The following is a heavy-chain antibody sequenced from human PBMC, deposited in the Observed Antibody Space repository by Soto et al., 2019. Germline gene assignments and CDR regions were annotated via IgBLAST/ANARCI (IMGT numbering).Heavy chain of an antibody. Sequence: EVQLVETGGGLIQPGGSLRLSCAASGFTVSSNYMSWVRQAPGKGLEGVSVIYSGGSTYYADSVKGRFTISRDNSKNTLYLQMNSLRAEDTAVYYCARSYSSGWYTVFYYYGMDVWGQGTTVTVSS. J-gene: IGHJ6*02. V-gene: IGHV3-53*02. CDR3: ARSYSSGWYTVFYYYGMDV. D-gene: IGHD6-19*01. CDR2: IYSGGST. CDR1: GFTVSSNY.